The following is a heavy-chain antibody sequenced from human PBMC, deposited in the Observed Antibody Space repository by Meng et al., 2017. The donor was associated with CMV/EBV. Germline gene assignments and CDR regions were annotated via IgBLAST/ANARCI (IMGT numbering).Heavy chain of an antibody. D-gene: IGHD2-2*01. V-gene: IGHV1-69*10. Sequence: SLKVSCKASGGTFSSYAISWVRQAPGQGLEWMGGIIPILGIANYAQKFQGRVTITADKSTSTAYMELSSLRSEDTAVYYCARDQPPVVVPAAQFYYYCGMDVWGQGTTVTVSS. CDR2: IIPILGIA. CDR3: ARDQPPVVVPAAQFYYYCGMDV. CDR1: GGTFSSYA. J-gene: IGHJ6*02.